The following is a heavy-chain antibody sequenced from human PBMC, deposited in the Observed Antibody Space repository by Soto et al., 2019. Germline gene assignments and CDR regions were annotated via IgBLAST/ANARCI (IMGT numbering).Heavy chain of an antibody. Sequence: EVQLLESGGGLVQPGGSLRLSCAASGFTFSSYAMSWVRQAPGKGLEWVSAISGSGGSTYYADSVRGRFTISRDNSKNTLYLQMNSLRAEETSVYYCAKERRDGYNSYYFDYWGQGTLVTVSS. J-gene: IGHJ4*02. CDR1: GFTFSSYA. D-gene: IGHD5-12*01. CDR2: ISGSGGST. CDR3: AKERRDGYNSYYFDY. V-gene: IGHV3-23*01.